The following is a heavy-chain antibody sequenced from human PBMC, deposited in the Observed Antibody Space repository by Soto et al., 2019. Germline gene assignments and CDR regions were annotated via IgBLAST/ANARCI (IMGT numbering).Heavy chain of an antibody. J-gene: IGHJ5*01. Sequence: PSETLCLTCSVSVDSISTPDYYWSWIRQAPEKGLELIGYVYYRGSIYYTPSFESRVSISVDTSKNQLSLRLTSVTAADSAMYFCARVTFTTNWFDSWGQGIMVTVSS. D-gene: IGHD2-2*01. CDR3: ARVTFTTNWFDS. V-gene: IGHV4-30-4*01. CDR2: VYYRGSI. CDR1: VDSISTPDYY.